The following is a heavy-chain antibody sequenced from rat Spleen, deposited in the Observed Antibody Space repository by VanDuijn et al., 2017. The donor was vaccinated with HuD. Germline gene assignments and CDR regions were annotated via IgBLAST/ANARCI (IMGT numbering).Heavy chain of an antibody. V-gene: IGHV5-29*01. CDR1: GFTFSNYG. D-gene: IGHD1-12*02. CDR3: ARGWDY. Sequence: EVQLVESGGGLLQPGRSLKLSCVASGFTFSNYGMAWVRQAPTMGLEWVATISYDGSSTYYRDSVKGRFTISRDNAKSTLYLQMDSLRSEDTATYYCARGWDYWGQGVMVTVSS. J-gene: IGHJ2*01. CDR2: ISYDGSST.